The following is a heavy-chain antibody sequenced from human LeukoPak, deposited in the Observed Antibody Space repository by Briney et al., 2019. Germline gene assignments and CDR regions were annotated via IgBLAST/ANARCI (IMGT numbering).Heavy chain of an antibody. V-gene: IGHV3-23*01. J-gene: IGHJ4*02. Sequence: GGSLRLSCAASGFTFSNYAMSWVRQAPGKGLECVSVISDSGGSTDYADSVKGRFTISRDNSKNTLYLQMNSLRAEDTAAYYCAKHIAARPSYFDYWGQGTLVTVSS. D-gene: IGHD6-6*01. CDR1: GFTFSNYA. CDR3: AKHIAARPSYFDY. CDR2: ISDSGGST.